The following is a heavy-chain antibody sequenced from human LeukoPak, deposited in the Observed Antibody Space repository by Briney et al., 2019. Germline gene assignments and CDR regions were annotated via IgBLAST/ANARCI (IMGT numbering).Heavy chain of an antibody. Sequence: SQTLSLTCTVSGGSITSGDYYWSWIRQSPGKGLEWIGYIYYSGGSYCNPSLRSRVTISIDRSKNQLSLKLSSVTAADTAVYYCARTKDTTVIMFDNWGQGTLVTVSS. V-gene: IGHV4-30-4*01. D-gene: IGHD1-1*01. J-gene: IGHJ5*02. CDR3: ARTKDTTVIMFDN. CDR1: GGSITSGDYY. CDR2: IYYSGGS.